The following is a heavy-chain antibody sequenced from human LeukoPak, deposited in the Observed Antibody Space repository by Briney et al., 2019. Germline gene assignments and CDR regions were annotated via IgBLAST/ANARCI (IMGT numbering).Heavy chain of an antibody. CDR3: AKDSTYYYDSSFDY. V-gene: IGHV3-23*01. J-gene: IGHJ4*02. CDR1: GFPFRSYG. Sequence: PGGSLRLSCAASGFPFRSYGMSWVRQAPGKGLEWVSDISGSGDSTFYADSVKGRFTISRDNSKNTLYLQMNSLRAEDTAVYYCAKDSTYYYDSSFDYWGQGTLVTVSS. D-gene: IGHD3-22*01. CDR2: ISGSGDST.